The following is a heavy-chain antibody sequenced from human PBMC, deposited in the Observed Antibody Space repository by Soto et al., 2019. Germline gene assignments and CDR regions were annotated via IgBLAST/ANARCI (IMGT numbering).Heavy chain of an antibody. J-gene: IGHJ5*02. CDR2: IIPIFGTA. V-gene: IGHV1-69*01. CDR3: ARDGQGPMTTVTRWFDP. Sequence: QVQLVQSGAEVKKPGSSVKVSCKASGGTFSSYAISWVRQAPGQGLEWVGGIIPIFGTANYAQKFQGRVTITADESTSTAYMELSSLRSEDTAVYYCARDGQGPMTTVTRWFDPWGQGTLVTVSS. D-gene: IGHD4-17*01. CDR1: GGTFSSYA.